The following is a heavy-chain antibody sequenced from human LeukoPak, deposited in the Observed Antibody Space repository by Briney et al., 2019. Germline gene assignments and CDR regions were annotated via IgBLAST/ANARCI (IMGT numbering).Heavy chain of an antibody. V-gene: IGHV1-18*01. CDR2: ISVYNVNT. CDR3: ARDEIFGVGTHFDY. CDR1: GYTFTDYG. J-gene: IGHJ4*02. Sequence: ASVKVSCKTSGYTFTDYGISWVRQAPGQGLEWMGWISVYNVNTNYAQKFQGRVTMTRDTSTNTVYMELTSLTSGDTAVYFCARDEIFGVGTHFDYWGQGTLVIVSS. D-gene: IGHD3-3*01.